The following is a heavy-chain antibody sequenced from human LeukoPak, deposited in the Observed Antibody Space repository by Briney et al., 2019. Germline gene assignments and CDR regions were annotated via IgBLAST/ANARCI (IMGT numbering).Heavy chain of an antibody. V-gene: IGHV1-18*01. CDR2: ISAYNDNT. CDR1: GGTFSSYA. J-gene: IGHJ4*02. D-gene: IGHD6-19*01. CDR3: ARASIAVAGSFDY. Sequence: ASVKVSCKASGGTFSSYAISWVRQAPGRGLEWMGWISAYNDNTNYAQKLQGRVTMTTDTSTSTAYMELRSLRSDDTAVYYCARASIAVAGSFDYWGQGTLVTVSS.